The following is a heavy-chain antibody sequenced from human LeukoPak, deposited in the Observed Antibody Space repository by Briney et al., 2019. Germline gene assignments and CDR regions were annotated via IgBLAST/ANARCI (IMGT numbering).Heavy chain of an antibody. CDR1: GYTFTSYG. V-gene: IGHV1-18*01. J-gene: IGHJ3*02. CDR2: ISAYNGNT. D-gene: IGHD2-21*02. CDR3: ARDDLSGGAFDI. Sequence: ASVTDSCKASGYTFTSYGISWVRQAPGEGVEWMGWISAYNGNTNYAQKLQGRVTMTTDTSTSTAYMELRSLRSDDTAVYYCARDDLSGGAFDIWGQGTMVTVSS.